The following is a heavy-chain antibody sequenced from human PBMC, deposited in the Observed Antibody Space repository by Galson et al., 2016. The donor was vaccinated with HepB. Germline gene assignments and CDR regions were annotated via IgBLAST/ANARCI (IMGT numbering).Heavy chain of an antibody. CDR3: ARDPGFRNGMDV. Sequence: SLRLSCAAYGLPVSNDYMSWVRQAPGKGLKWVPVSYGDGRTYSAESVKGRFTISRDTSKNTVFLQMNSLRGEDTAVYYCARDPGFRNGMDVWGQGTTVTVS. CDR1: GLPVSNDY. V-gene: IGHV3-53*01. J-gene: IGHJ6*02. CDR2: SYGDGRT.